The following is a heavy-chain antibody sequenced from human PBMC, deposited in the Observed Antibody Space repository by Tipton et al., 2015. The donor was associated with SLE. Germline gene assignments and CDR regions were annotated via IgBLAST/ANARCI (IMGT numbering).Heavy chain of an antibody. CDR3: VSSGYPLGSFDV. J-gene: IGHJ3*01. V-gene: IGHV4-31*03. D-gene: IGHD3-9*01. CDR1: GVSASSGGYY. CDR2: IHSRGST. Sequence: TLSLTCTVSGVSASSGGYYWNWIRQHPGKGLEWIGCIHSRGSTYYTPSLKRRLTMSVDTSNNQFSLQLSSVTAADTALYYCVSSGYPLGSFDVWGQGTMVTVS.